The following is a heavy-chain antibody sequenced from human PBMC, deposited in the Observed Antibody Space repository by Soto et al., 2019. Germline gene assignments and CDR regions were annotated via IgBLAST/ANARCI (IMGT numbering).Heavy chain of an antibody. Sequence: GESLKISCKGSGYSFTSYWIGWVRQMPGKGLESMGIIYPGDSDTRYSPSFQGQVTISADKSISTAYLQWSSLKASDTVMYYCARTAAAGKYYYGMDVWGQGTTVTVSS. CDR1: GYSFTSYW. J-gene: IGHJ6*02. CDR3: ARTAAAGKYYYGMDV. D-gene: IGHD6-13*01. CDR2: IYPGDSDT. V-gene: IGHV5-51*01.